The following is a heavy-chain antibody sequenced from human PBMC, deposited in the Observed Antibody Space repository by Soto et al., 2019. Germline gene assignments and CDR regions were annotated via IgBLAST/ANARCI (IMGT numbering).Heavy chain of an antibody. Sequence: PGGSLRLSCAASGFTFSNAWMSWFRQAPGKGLEWVGRIKSKTDGGTTDYAAPVKGRFTISRDDSKNTLYLQMNSLKTEDTAVYYCTTGIGPYYYGSGSYGMDVWGQRTTVTVSS. V-gene: IGHV3-15*01. CDR3: TTGIGPYYYGSGSYGMDV. J-gene: IGHJ6*02. D-gene: IGHD3-10*01. CDR2: IKSKTDGGTT. CDR1: GFTFSNAW.